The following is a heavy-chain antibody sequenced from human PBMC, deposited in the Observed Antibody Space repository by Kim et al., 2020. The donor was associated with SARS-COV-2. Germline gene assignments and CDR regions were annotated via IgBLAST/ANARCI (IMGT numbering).Heavy chain of an antibody. V-gene: IGHV3-30-3*01. CDR3: AGGQRSGFQH. D-gene: IGHD3-3*01. J-gene: IGHJ1*01. Sequence: GGSLRLSCAASGFTFSSYAMHWVRQAPGKGLEWVAVISYDGSNKYYADSVKGRFTISRDNSKNTLYLQMNSLRAEDTAVYYCAGGQRSGFQHWGQGTLVTVSS. CDR2: ISYDGSNK. CDR1: GFTFSSYA.